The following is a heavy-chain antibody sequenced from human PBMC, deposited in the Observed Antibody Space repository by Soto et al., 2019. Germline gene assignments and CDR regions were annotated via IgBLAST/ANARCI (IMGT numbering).Heavy chain of an antibody. D-gene: IGHD6-6*01. CDR2: INHSGST. V-gene: IGHV4-34*01. CDR3: ARSSFDP. Sequence: QVQLQQWGAGLLKPSETLSLTCAVYGGYFSGYYWSWIRQPPGKGLEWIGEINHSGSTNYNPSLKSRITISVDTSKNQFSLKLSSVTAADTAVYYCARSSFDPWGQGTLVTVSS. J-gene: IGHJ5*02. CDR1: GGYFSGYY.